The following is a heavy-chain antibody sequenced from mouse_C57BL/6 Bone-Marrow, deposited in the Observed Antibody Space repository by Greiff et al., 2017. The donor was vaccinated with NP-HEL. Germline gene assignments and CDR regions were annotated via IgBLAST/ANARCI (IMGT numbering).Heavy chain of an antibody. Sequence: EVKLVESGGGLVQPGGSLKLSCAASGFTFSDYYMYWVRQTPEKRLEWVAYISNGGGSTYYPDTVKGRFTISSDNAKNTLYLQMSRLMSDDTAMYYCAGRDPTGDYWGQGTTLTVSS. D-gene: IGHD1-1*01. V-gene: IGHV5-12*01. J-gene: IGHJ2*01. CDR3: AGRDPTGDY. CDR2: ISNGGGST. CDR1: GFTFSDYY.